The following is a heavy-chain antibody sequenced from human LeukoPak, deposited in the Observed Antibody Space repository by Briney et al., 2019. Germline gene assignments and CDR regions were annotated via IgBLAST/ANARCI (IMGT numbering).Heavy chain of an antibody. V-gene: IGHV4-31*03. Sequence: PSETLSLTCTVSGGSISSGGYYWSWIRQHPGKGLERIGYIHYSGSTYYNPSLKSRVTISVDTSKNQFSLKLSSVTAADTAVYYCAREVGAARPNFDYWGQGTLVTVSS. D-gene: IGHD6-6*01. CDR1: GGSISSGGYY. J-gene: IGHJ4*02. CDR3: AREVGAARPNFDY. CDR2: IHYSGST.